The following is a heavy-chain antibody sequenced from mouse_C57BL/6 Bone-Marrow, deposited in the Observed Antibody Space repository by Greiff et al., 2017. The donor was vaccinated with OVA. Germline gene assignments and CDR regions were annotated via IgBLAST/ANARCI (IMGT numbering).Heavy chain of an antibody. J-gene: IGHJ2*01. CDR1: GYTFTSYW. CDR2: IDPSDSYT. V-gene: IGHV1-59*01. Sequence: QVQLQQPGAELVRPGTSVKLSCKASGYTFTSYWMHWVKQRPGQGLEWIGVIDPSDSYTNYNQKFKGKATLTVDTSSSTAYMQLSSLTSEDSAVYYCAYYYGSSPFDYWGKGTTLTVSS. D-gene: IGHD1-1*01. CDR3: AYYYGSSPFDY.